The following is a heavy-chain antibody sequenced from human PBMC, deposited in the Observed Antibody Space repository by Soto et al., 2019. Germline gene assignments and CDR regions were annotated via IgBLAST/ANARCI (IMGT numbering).Heavy chain of an antibody. J-gene: IGHJ4*02. CDR2: IYWDDDK. Sequence: QITLKESGPTLVKPTQPLTLTCTFSGFSLSTSGVGVGWIRQPPGKALEWLALIYWDDDKRYSPSLNSRLTINKDTSKTQVVLTMTNMAPVDTATYYCAHRRFSGGWPRGIIDYWGQGTLVTVSS. D-gene: IGHD2-15*01. CDR1: GFSLSTSGVG. V-gene: IGHV2-5*02. CDR3: AHRRFSGGWPRGIIDY.